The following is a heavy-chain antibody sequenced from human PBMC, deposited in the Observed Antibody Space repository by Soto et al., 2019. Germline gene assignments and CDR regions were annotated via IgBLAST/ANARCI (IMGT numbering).Heavy chain of an antibody. D-gene: IGHD6-25*01. V-gene: IGHV4-39*01. J-gene: IGHJ4*02. CDR1: GGSISSSSYY. CDR3: ARHSGYSSDFDY. CDR2: IYYSGST. Sequence: QLQLQESGPGLVKPSETLSLTCTVSGGSISSSSYYWGWIRQPPGKGLEWIGSIYYSGSTYYNPSLKSRVTISIDTSKNQFSLKLSSVTAADTAVYYCARHSGYSSDFDYWGQGTLVTVSS.